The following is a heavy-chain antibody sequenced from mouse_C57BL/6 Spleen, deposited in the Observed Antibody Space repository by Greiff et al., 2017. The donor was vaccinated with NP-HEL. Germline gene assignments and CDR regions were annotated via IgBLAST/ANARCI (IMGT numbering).Heavy chain of an antibody. CDR3: ARAPYDYDGYYYAMDY. Sequence: QVQLKQSGAELVRPGASVKLSCKASGYTFTDYYINWVKQRPGQGLEWIARIYPGSGNTYYNEKFKGKATLTAEKSSSTAYMQLSSLTSEDSAVYFCARAPYDYDGYYYAMDYWGQGTSVTVSS. J-gene: IGHJ4*01. V-gene: IGHV1-76*01. D-gene: IGHD2-4*01. CDR1: GYTFTDYY. CDR2: IYPGSGNT.